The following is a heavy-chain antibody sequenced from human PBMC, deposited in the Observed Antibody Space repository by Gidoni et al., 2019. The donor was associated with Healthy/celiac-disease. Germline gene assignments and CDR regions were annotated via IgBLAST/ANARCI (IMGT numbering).Heavy chain of an antibody. Sequence: EVQLVESGGGVVQPGGSLRLSCAASGFTFSSYEMNWVRQAPGKGLEWVSYISSSGSTTSYADSVTVPFTISRDTANHSLYLQMNSLSAEYTSVYYCPRQDGSGHFDYWGQGTLVTVSS. CDR1: GFTFSSYE. CDR2: ISSSGSTT. D-gene: IGHD1-26*01. CDR3: PRQDGSGHFDY. J-gene: IGHJ4*02. V-gene: IGHV3-48*03.